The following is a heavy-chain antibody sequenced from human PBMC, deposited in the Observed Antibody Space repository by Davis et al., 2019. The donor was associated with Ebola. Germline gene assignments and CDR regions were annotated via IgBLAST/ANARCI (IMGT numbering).Heavy chain of an antibody. CDR1: GFTFSSYA. Sequence: GESLKISCAASGFTFSSYAMSWVRQAPGKGLEWVSAISGSGGSTYYADSVKGRFTISRDNSKNTLYLQMNSLRAEDTAVYYCAKDGFGFFDYWGQGTLVTVSS. CDR2: ISGSGGST. V-gene: IGHV3-23*01. J-gene: IGHJ4*02. CDR3: AKDGFGFFDY. D-gene: IGHD3-16*01.